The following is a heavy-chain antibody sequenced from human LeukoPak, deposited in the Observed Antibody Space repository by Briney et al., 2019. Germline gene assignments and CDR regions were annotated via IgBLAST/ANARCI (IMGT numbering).Heavy chain of an antibody. J-gene: IGHJ4*02. D-gene: IGHD3-22*01. CDR3: ARQTNYDSSGYHNFDY. CDR2: INHSGST. Sequence: SETLSLTCAVYGGSFSGYYWSWIRQPPGKGREWIGEINHSGSTNYNPSLKSRVTISVDTSKNQFSLKLSSVTAADTAVYYCARQTNYDSSGYHNFDYWGQGTLVTVSS. CDR1: GGSFSGYY. V-gene: IGHV4-34*01.